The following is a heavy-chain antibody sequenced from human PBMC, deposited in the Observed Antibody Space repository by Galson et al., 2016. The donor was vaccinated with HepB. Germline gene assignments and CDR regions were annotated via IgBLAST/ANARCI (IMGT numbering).Heavy chain of an antibody. V-gene: IGHV3-30*04. J-gene: IGHJ5*01. D-gene: IGHD7-27*01. CDR3: AHPTTWEKGSIP. CDR1: GFNFSGYA. CDR2: ISHDGHNE. Sequence: SLRLSCAASGFNFSGYAMHWVRQAPGKGLEWVSLISHDGHNEHSIDAVKGRFTLSRDNSKSILYLQMDRPRPEDTATYSCAHPTTWEKGSIPWGQGTLVIVSS.